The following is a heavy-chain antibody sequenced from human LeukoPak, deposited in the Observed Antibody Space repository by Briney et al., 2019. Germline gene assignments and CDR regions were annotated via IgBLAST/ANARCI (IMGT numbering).Heavy chain of an antibody. CDR1: GFTFRNYW. J-gene: IGHJ4*02. Sequence: RSGGSLRLSCAASGFTFRNYWMSWVRQAPGKGLEWVADIKEDGSEKYYVDFVKGRFTISRDNAKNSLYLQMNSLRAEDTAVYYCARERLWFGESQSGSFDYWGQGTLVTVSS. CDR2: IKEDGSEK. CDR3: ARERLWFGESQSGSFDY. D-gene: IGHD3-10*01. V-gene: IGHV3-7*01.